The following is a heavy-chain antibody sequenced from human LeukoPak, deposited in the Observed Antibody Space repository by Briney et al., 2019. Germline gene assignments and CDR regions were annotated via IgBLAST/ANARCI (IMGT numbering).Heavy chain of an antibody. CDR2: IYYSGST. CDR3: ARGRAYYDSSGYPPYYMDV. D-gene: IGHD3-22*01. V-gene: IGHV4-39*07. Sequence: SETLSLTCTVSGGSISSSSYYWGWIRQPPGNGLEWIGSIYYSGSTYYNPSLKSRVTISVDTSKNQFSLKLSSVTAADTAVYYCARGRAYYDSSGYPPYYMDVWGKGTTVTVSS. CDR1: GGSISSSSYY. J-gene: IGHJ6*03.